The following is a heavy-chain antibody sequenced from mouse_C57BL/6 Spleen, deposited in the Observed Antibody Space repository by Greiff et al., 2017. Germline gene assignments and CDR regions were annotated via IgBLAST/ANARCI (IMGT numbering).Heavy chain of an antibody. V-gene: IGHV2-2*01. CDR3: AREGYKSWYFDV. D-gene: IGHD2-2*01. Sequence: VQRVEPGPGLVQPSQSLSITCTVSGFSLTSYGVHWVRQSPGKGLEWLGVIWSGGSTDNDAALISRLSISKDNSKSQVFFKMNSLQADDTAIYYCAREGYKSWYFDVWGTGTTVTVSS. J-gene: IGHJ1*03. CDR1: GFSLTSYG. CDR2: IWSGGST.